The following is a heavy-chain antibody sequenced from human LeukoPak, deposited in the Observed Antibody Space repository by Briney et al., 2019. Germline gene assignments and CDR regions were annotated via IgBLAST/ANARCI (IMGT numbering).Heavy chain of an antibody. CDR3: AKGSSGYYYGYFDY. CDR2: ISVSGGGT. D-gene: IGHD3-22*01. CDR1: GFTFSSYA. V-gene: IGHV3-23*01. J-gene: IGHJ4*02. Sequence: GASLRLSCAASGFTFSSYAMSWVRQAPGKGLEWVSAISVSGGGTWSADSVKGRFTISRDNSKNTLYLQMNSLRAEDTALYYCAKGSSGYYYGYFDYWGQGTLVTVSS.